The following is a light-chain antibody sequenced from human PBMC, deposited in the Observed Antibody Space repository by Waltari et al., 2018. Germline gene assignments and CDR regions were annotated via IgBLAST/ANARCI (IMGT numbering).Light chain of an antibody. V-gene: IGLV2-14*03. Sequence: QSALTQPASVSGSPGQSITIPCTGTSSDVGGYNYVSWYQQHPGKAPKLMIYDVSNRPSGVSDRFSGSKSGDTASLTISGRQAEDEADYYCNSYTSSSTWVFGGGTKLTVL. CDR3: NSYTSSSTWV. CDR2: DVS. J-gene: IGLJ3*02. CDR1: SSDVGGYNY.